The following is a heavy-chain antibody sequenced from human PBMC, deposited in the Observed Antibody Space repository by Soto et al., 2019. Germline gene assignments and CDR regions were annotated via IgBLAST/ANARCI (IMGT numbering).Heavy chain of an antibody. J-gene: IGHJ4*02. CDR1: GFTFSSYA. Sequence: EVQLLESGGGLVQPGGSLRLSCAASGFTFSSYAMSWVRQAPGKGLEWVSAISGSGGSTYYADSVKGRFTISRDTSKNTLYLQMNSLRAEDTAVYYCAKLRYSSGWPYYFDYWGQGTLVTVSS. V-gene: IGHV3-23*01. CDR3: AKLRYSSGWPYYFDY. D-gene: IGHD6-19*01. CDR2: ISGSGGST.